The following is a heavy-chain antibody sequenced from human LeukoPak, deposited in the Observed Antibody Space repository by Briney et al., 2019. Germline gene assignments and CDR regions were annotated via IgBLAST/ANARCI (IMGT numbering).Heavy chain of an antibody. CDR2: ISYDGSNK. CDR3: AKDSPGYSSGWAPDY. CDR1: GFTFSSYG. D-gene: IGHD6-19*01. Sequence: PGRSLRLSCAASGFTFSSYGMHWVRQTPGKGLEWVAVISYDGSNKYYADSVKGRFTISRDNSKNTLYLQMNSLRAEDTAVYYCAKDSPGYSSGWAPDYWGQGTLVTVSS. J-gene: IGHJ4*02. V-gene: IGHV3-30*18.